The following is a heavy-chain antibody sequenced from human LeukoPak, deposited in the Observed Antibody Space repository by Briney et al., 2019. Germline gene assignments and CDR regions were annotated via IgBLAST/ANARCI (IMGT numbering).Heavy chain of an antibody. J-gene: IGHJ5*02. D-gene: IGHD2-21*01. CDR2: IYTGGDT. Sequence: SETLSLTCSVSGDSISSGPYYWSWIRQPARKALEWIGYIYTGGDTKYSPSLRSRVTISIDKSKNEFSLRLTSVTAADTAVYFCARDADCNGGICFGTSWFDPWGQGTQVTVSP. V-gene: IGHV4-61*09. CDR1: GDSISSGPYY. CDR3: ARDADCNGGICFGTSWFDP.